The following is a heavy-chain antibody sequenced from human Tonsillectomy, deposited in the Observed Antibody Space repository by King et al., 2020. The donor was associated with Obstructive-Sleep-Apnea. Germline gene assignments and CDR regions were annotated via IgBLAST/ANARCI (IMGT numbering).Heavy chain of an antibody. CDR1: GYSFTSYW. V-gene: IGHV5-10-1*03. D-gene: IGHD3-10*01. CDR3: ARHPENGFGELLRDYYFDY. Sequence: QLVQSGAEVKKPGESLRISCKGSGYSFTSYWISWVRQMSGKGLEWMGKIDPSDSYTNYSPSFQGHVTISADKSITTAYLQWSSLKASDTAMYYCARHPENGFGELLRDYYFDYWGQGTLVTVSS. J-gene: IGHJ4*02. CDR2: IDPSDSYT.